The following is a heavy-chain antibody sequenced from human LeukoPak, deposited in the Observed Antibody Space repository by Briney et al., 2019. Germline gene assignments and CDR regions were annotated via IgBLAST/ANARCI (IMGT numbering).Heavy chain of an antibody. CDR3: ARSSRIAARGYFDY. D-gene: IGHD6-6*01. CDR1: GGSFSGYY. J-gene: IGHJ4*02. CDR2: INRSGST. Sequence: SETLSLTCAVYGGSFSGYYWSWIRQPPGKGLEWIGEINRSGSTNYNPSLKSRVTISVDTSKNQFSLKLSSVTAADTAVYYCARSSRIAARGYFDYWGQGTLVTVSS. V-gene: IGHV4-34*01.